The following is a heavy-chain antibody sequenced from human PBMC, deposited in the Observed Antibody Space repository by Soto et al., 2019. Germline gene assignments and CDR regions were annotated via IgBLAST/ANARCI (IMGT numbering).Heavy chain of an antibody. D-gene: IGHD3-22*01. CDR1: GGDPSNSA. CDR3: ATVRIVVSGSSSYYGTDV. J-gene: IGHJ6*04. V-gene: IGHV1-69*13. CDR2: IIPVFGIV. Sequence: GASVKVSCKGSGGDPSNSAISWVRQAPGQGVEWMGGIIPVFGIVNYAQNFQGRVTITADEVTNTAHMEVSRLTSEDTAMYYCATVRIVVSGSSSYYGTDVWGKGPTVTASS.